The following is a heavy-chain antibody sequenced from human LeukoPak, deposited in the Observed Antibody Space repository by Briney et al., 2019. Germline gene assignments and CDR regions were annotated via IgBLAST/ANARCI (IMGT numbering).Heavy chain of an antibody. CDR2: IIPMSGIA. J-gene: IGHJ2*01. CDR3: AGDRYFDWLPDSSWYFDL. CDR1: GGAFSRYA. V-gene: IGHV1-69*04. Sequence: SVKVSCKAFGGAFSRYAINWVRQAPGQGLEWVGRIIPMSGIAKYAEKLQARVTITADTSTSTAYMELSSLRSDDTALYYCAGDRYFDWLPDSSWYFDLWGRGTLVTVSS. D-gene: IGHD3-9*01.